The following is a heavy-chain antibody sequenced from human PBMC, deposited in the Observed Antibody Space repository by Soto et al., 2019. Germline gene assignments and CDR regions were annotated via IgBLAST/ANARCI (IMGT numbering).Heavy chain of an antibody. D-gene: IGHD1-26*01. CDR3: ARDHKWDGMDI. CDR2: INYSGTT. V-gene: IGHV4-31*03. CDR1: GGSFSSDSFI. Sequence: NLPETLSLTCSVSGGSFSSDSFIWSWVRQFPGKGLEWIGYINYSGTTYYNPSLRSRITMSVDTSKNQFSLNLSSVTAADTAVYYCARDHKWDGMDIWGQGTTVTVSS. J-gene: IGHJ6*02.